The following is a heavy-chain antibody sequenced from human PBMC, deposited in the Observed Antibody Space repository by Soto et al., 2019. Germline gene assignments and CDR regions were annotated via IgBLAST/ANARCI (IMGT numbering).Heavy chain of an antibody. CDR2: IYYTGST. Sequence: QVQLQESGPGLVKPSQTLSLTCDVSGDSISNGGHYWIWIRQHPGKGLEWIGYIYYTGSTTYNPSLKSRVTISVDTSKNQFSLKLTSVTAADTAMYYCARSRRPRTIEVEPPPDYWGQGTLVTVSS. CDR1: GDSISNGGHY. J-gene: IGHJ4*02. CDR3: ARSRRPRTIEVEPPPDY. V-gene: IGHV4-31*11. D-gene: IGHD2-15*01.